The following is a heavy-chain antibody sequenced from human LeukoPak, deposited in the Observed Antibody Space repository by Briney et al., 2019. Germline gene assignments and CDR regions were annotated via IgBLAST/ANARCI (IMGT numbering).Heavy chain of an antibody. CDR2: ISSSSSYI. D-gene: IGHD1-26*01. J-gene: IGHJ4*02. CDR1: GFTFSSYS. Sequence: PGGSLRLSCAASGFTFSSYSMNWVRQAPGKGLEWVSSISSSSSYIYYADSVKGRFTISRDNAKNSLYLQMNSLRAEDTAVYYCARCLVGATTEDYWGQGTLVTVSS. CDR3: ARCLVGATTEDY. V-gene: IGHV3-21*01.